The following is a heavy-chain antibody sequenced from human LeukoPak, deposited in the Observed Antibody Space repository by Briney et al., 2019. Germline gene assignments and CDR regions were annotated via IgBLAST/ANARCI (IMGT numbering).Heavy chain of an antibody. CDR1: GSSFTSYW. CDR3: ARHALVGPSVATNWFDP. V-gene: IGHV5-51*01. J-gene: IGHJ5*02. Sequence: GGSLKISCQGSGSSFTSYWIGWVRQLPGKGLEWMGVIYPADSDIIYSPSLQAELTISADKSISTAYLQWRILTASDAAMYYCARHALVGPSVATNWFDPWGQGTLVTVSS. CDR2: IYPADSDI. D-gene: IGHD5-12*01.